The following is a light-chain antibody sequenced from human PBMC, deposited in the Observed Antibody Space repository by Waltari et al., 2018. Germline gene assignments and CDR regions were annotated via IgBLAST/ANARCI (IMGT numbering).Light chain of an antibody. CDR3: YQHSSGYS. V-gene: IGKV3-11*01. Sequence: EVILTQSPATLSLSPGERATISCRASQSVSSYLAWYQQKPGQAPRLLIYGASSRATGIPDRFSGSGSGTDFTLTISSLEPEDVGVYHCYQHSSGYSFGQGTKVEIK. CDR2: GAS. J-gene: IGKJ2*03. CDR1: QSVSSY.